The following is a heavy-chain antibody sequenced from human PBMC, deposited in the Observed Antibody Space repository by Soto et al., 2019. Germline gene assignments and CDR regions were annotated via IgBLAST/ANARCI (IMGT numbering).Heavy chain of an antibody. CDR1: GGSISRGGYY. CDR3: ASFRGWPPYYFDY. V-gene: IGHV4-31*03. D-gene: IGHD3-10*01. Sequence: QVQLQESGPGLVKPSQTLSLTCSVSGGSISRGGYYWSWIRQHPGKGLEWIGYLYYTGSTSSNPSLKSRRTLSVDTSKNQFSLKLSSVTAADTAVYYCASFRGWPPYYFDYWGQGTLVTVSS. J-gene: IGHJ4*02. CDR2: LYYTGST.